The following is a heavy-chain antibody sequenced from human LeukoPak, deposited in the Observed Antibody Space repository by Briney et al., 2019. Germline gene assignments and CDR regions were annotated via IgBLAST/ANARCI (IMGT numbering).Heavy chain of an antibody. CDR3: ARDYCSSTSCYAATSDDYGMDV. CDR1: GGTFSSHT. J-gene: IGHJ6*02. V-gene: IGHV1-69*05. Sequence: ASVKVSCKASGGTFSSHTVTWVRQAPGQGLRWMGGIIPTFGTPNYAQKLQGRVTMTTDTSTSTAYMELRSLRSDDTAVYYCARDYCSSTSCYAATSDDYGMDVWGQGTTVTVSS. D-gene: IGHD2-2*01. CDR2: IIPTFGTP.